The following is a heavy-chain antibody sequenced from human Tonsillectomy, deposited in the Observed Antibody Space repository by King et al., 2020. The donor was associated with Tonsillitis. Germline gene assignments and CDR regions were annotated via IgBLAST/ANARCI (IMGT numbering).Heavy chain of an antibody. CDR3: ARGGFSDWFFDF. V-gene: IGHV4-59*01. Sequence: VQLQASGPGLMKPSETLSLTCSVSGVSIRSYYWSWIRQPPGKGLEWIGYIYSSGGPSYNPSLKSRVTISADTSENQFSLKLTSVTAADTAIYYCARGGFSDWFFDFWGQGTLVTVSS. CDR2: IYSSGGP. D-gene: IGHD3-9*01. J-gene: IGHJ4*02. CDR1: GVSIRSYY.